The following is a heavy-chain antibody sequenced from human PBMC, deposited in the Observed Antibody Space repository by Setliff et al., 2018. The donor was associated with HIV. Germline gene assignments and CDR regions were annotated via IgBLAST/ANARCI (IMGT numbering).Heavy chain of an antibody. CDR2: IFDSGTT. CDR3: ARVLDSSGWTPSDY. D-gene: IGHD6-19*01. V-gene: IGHV4-4*09. Sequence: SETLSLTCAVSGGSISSYYWSWIRQSPGKGLEWIGYIFDSGTTKYNPSVTSRVTISVDASKNQFFLQLISVTAADTAVYYCARVLDSSGWTPSDYWGQGTLVTVSS. J-gene: IGHJ4*02. CDR1: GGSISSYY.